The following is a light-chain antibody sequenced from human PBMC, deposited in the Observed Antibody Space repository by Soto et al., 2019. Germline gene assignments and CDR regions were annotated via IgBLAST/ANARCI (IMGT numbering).Light chain of an antibody. CDR1: QAVGYN. V-gene: IGKV3-15*01. J-gene: IGKJ2*01. CDR3: QQSYT. CDR2: GAS. Sequence: EVVMTQSPATLYVSPGERVTLSCRATQAVGYNLAWYQHKPGQAPRLLMYGASTRVTGIPTRFSGSGSGTEFTLTISSLQSQDYAIYYCQQSYTFGQGTKLEIK.